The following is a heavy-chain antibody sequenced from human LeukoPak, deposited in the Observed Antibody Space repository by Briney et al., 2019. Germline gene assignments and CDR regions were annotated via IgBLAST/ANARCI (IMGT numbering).Heavy chain of an antibody. CDR3: ARGRGRGSYSTDLGL. CDR2: VSGYNGNT. CDR1: GYTFTSYG. D-gene: IGHD1-26*01. V-gene: IGHV1-18*01. Sequence: ASVKVSCKASGYTFTSYGISWVRQAPGQGLEWMGWVSGYNGNTNYAQKLQGRVTMTTDTSTSTAYMELRSLRSDDTAVYYCARGRGRGSYSTDLGLWGQGTLVPVSS. J-gene: IGHJ4*02.